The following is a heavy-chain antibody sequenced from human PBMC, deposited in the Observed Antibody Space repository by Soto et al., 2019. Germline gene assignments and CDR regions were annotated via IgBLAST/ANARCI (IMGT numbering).Heavy chain of an antibody. CDR1: EGTSGGGGCC. Sequence: CVTWGVVEGTSGGGGCCRSWIRQPPGKGLEWIGYIYHSGSTYYNPSLKSRVTISVDRSKNQFSLKLSSVTAADTAVYYCARSQTTVTSYDYWGQGTLVTVSS. CDR3: ARSQTTVTSYDY. D-gene: IGHD4-17*01. V-gene: IGHV4-30-2*01. CDR2: IYHSGST. J-gene: IGHJ4*02.